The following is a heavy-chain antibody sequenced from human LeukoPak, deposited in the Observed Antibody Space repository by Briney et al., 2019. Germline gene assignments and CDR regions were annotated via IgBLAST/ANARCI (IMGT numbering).Heavy chain of an antibody. CDR3: ARQNDSSGNDAFDI. Sequence: SETLSLTCTVSGGSISSSSYYWGWIRQPPGKGLEWIGSIYYSGSTYYNPSLKSRVTISVDTSKNQFSLKPSSVTAADTAVYYCARQNDSSGNDAFDIWGQGTMVIVSS. J-gene: IGHJ3*02. CDR2: IYYSGST. V-gene: IGHV4-39*01. D-gene: IGHD3-22*01. CDR1: GGSISSSSYY.